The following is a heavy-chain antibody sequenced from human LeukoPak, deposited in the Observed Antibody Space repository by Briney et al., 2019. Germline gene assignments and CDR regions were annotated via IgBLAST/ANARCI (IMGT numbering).Heavy chain of an antibody. J-gene: IGHJ4*02. CDR1: GYTFTSYG. CDR2: MNPNSGNT. CDR3: ARYSSSWYPTFDY. D-gene: IGHD6-13*01. V-gene: IGHV1-8*03. Sequence: ASVKVSCKASGYTFTSYGISWVRQAPGQGLEWMGWMNPNSGNTGYAQKFQGRVIITRNTSISTAYMELSSLRSEDTAVYYCARYSSSWYPTFDYWGQGTLVTVSS.